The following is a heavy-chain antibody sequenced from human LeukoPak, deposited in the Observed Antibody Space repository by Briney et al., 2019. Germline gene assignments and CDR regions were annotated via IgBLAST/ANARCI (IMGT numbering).Heavy chain of an antibody. Sequence: ASVKVSCKASGGTFSSYAISWVRQAPGQGLEWMGGIIPIFGTANYAQKFQGRVTITADESTSTAYMKLSSLRSEDTAVYYCARDDPGAERDYYYGMDVWGQGTTVTVSS. CDR3: ARDDPGAERDYYYGMDV. CDR2: IIPIFGTA. V-gene: IGHV1-69*13. D-gene: IGHD1-26*01. CDR1: GGTFSSYA. J-gene: IGHJ6*02.